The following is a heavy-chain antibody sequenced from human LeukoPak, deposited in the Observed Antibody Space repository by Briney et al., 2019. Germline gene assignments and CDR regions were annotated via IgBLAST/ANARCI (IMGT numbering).Heavy chain of an antibody. CDR3: ARAVYCGGDCYFPLDI. CDR2: ISSSSSYI. D-gene: IGHD2-21*02. V-gene: IGHV3-21*01. J-gene: IGHJ3*02. Sequence: GVSLRLSCAASGFTFSSYSMNWVRQAPGKGLEWVSSISSSSSYIYYADSVKGRFTISRDNAKNSLYLPMNRLSAEDTAVYYCARAVYCGGDCYFPLDIWGQGTMVTVSS. CDR1: GFTFSSYS.